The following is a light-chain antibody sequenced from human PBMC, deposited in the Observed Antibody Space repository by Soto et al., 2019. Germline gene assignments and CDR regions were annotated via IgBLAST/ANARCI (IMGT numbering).Light chain of an antibody. V-gene: IGKV3-11*01. Sequence: EIVLTPSPATLSLSPGERATLSCRASPSVSSYLAWYQQKPGQAPRLLIYDASNRATGIPARFSGSGSGTDVTLTSSSLEPEDFAVYYCQQRSNWPYTFGQGTKREIK. CDR1: PSVSSY. J-gene: IGKJ2*01. CDR3: QQRSNWPYT. CDR2: DAS.